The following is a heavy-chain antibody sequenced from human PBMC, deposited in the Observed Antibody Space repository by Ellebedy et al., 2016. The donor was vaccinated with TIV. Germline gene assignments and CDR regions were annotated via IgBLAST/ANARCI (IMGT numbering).Heavy chain of an antibody. CDR1: GYTFTHYG. V-gene: IGHV1-18*01. J-gene: IGHJ4*02. CDR3: ARGGIGSPSGDY. D-gene: IGHD3-10*01. Sequence: AASVKVSCKASGYTFTHYGVSWVRQAPAQGLEWMGCISPYNANTNYAQRLQGRVTLTADTFTNTAYMELRSLTSDDTAVYYCARGGIGSPSGDYWGQGTLVTVSS. CDR2: ISPYNANT.